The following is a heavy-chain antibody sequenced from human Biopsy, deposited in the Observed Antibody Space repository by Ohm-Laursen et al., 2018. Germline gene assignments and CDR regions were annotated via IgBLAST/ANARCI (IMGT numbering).Heavy chain of an antibody. CDR3: ATKLTGYFHH. Sequence: GSSVKVSCKAPGGTFSKYGVNWVRQAPGQGLEWLGGNIPILGTGNYAQKFQDRVTVAADTFTSTATMELRSLRSDDTAVYYCATKLTGYFHHWGQGILVIVSS. V-gene: IGHV1-69*06. J-gene: IGHJ1*01. D-gene: IGHD3-9*01. CDR2: NIPILGTG. CDR1: GGTFSKYG.